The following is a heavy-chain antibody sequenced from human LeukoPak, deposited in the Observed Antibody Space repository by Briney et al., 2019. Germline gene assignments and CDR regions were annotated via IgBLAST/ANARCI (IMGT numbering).Heavy chain of an antibody. CDR1: GGTFSSYA. CDR3: ARDGGATSKQYYYYMDV. D-gene: IGHD1-26*01. V-gene: IGHV1-69*13. CDR2: IIPIFGTA. J-gene: IGHJ6*03. Sequence: SVTVSCKASGGTFSSYAISWVRQAPGQGLEWMGGIIPIFGTANYAQKFQGRVTITADESTSTAYMELSSLRSEDTAVYYCARDGGATSKQYYYYMDVWGKGTTVTISS.